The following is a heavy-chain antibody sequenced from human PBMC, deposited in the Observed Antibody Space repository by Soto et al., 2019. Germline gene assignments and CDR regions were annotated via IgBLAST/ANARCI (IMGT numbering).Heavy chain of an antibody. V-gene: IGHV3-11*01. CDR3: ARDYLEWLCSPPDY. D-gene: IGHD3-3*01. Sequence: QVQLVESGGGLVKPGGSLRLSCAASGFTFSDYYMSWIRQAPGKGLEWVSYIRSSGSTIYYADSVKGRFTITRDNAKNSLYLQMNCLRAEDTAVYYCARDYLEWLCSPPDYWGQGTLVTVSS. CDR1: GFTFSDYY. CDR2: IRSSGSTI. J-gene: IGHJ4*02.